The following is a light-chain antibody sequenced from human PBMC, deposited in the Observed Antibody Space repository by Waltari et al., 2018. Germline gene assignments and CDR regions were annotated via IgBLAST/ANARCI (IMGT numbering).Light chain of an antibody. J-gene: IGKJ2*01. CDR2: STS. V-gene: IGKV1-39*01. CDR3: QQDKTTPYT. Sequence: DIPMTQSPSSLSASIGDRVTVTCRASQGINTELSCYQQKPGRAPPLLIYSTSSLQRGGSSRFSGSGSGTAFTLTISRLQPEDVATYYCQQDKTTPYTFGQGTRVEI. CDR1: QGINTE.